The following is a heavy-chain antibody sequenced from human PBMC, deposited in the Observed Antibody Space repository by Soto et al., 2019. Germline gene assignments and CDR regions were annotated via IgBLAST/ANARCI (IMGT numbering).Heavy chain of an antibody. CDR2: VTVTGGST. D-gene: IGHD3-10*01. CDR1: AISFNTYG. CDR3: AGQRSPEGWFDP. V-gene: IGHV3-23*01. Sequence: EVEMLESGGGLVQPGGSLRLSCAASAISFNTYGVTWVRQAPGKGLEWVSTVTVTGGSTYYADSVKGWFTISRDRSNYTVSLLLNSLRVEDTAIYYCAGQRSPEGWFDPWGQGTLVTVSS. J-gene: IGHJ5*02.